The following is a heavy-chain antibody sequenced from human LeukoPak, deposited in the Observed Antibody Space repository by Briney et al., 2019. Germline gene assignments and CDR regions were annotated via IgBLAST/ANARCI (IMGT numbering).Heavy chain of an antibody. V-gene: IGHV3-48*03. Sequence: PGGSLRLSCAASGFTFSSYEMNWVRQAPGKGLEWVSYISSSGSTIYYADSVKGRFTISRDNAKNSPYLQMNSLRAEDTALYHCARGRYSYGPPCDYWGQGTLVTVSS. CDR2: ISSSGSTI. J-gene: IGHJ4*02. D-gene: IGHD5-18*01. CDR1: GFTFSSYE. CDR3: ARGRYSYGPPCDY.